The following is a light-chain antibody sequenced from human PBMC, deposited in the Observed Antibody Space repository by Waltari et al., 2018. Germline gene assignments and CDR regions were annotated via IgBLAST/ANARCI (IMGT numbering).Light chain of an antibody. CDR3: ETWVSNTWV. Sequence: RPGKSPRFLRKRAGRGSYRKGSGVPDRFSCSSSGADRYLTIANLQSEDEADYYCETWVSNTWVFGGGTKLTVL. CDR2: RAGRGSY. J-gene: IGLJ3*02. V-gene: IGLV4-60*03.